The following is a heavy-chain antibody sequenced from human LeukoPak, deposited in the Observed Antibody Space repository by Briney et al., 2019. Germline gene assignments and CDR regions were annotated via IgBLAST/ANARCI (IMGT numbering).Heavy chain of an antibody. D-gene: IGHD6-13*01. J-gene: IGHJ3*02. V-gene: IGHV4-38-2*02. Sequence: PSETLSLTCTVSGYSISSGYYWGWIRQPPGKGLEWIGSIYHSGSTYYNPSLKSRVTMSVDTSKNQFSLKLSSVTAADTAVYYCARGWREIAAAGTFRHAFDIWGQGTMVTVSS. CDR1: GYSISSGYY. CDR2: IYHSGST. CDR3: ARGWREIAAAGTFRHAFDI.